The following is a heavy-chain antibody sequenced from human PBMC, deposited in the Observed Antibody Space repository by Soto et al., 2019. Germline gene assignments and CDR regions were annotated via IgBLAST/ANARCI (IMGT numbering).Heavy chain of an antibody. CDR2: INHSGST. Sequence: PSETLSLTCAVYGGSFSGYYWSWLRQTPGKGLEWIGEINHSGSTNYNSSLKSRVPISVDTSKNQFSLKLSSVTAADTAVYYCARASRRGFDCLLSQRASDIWGQGTMVT. D-gene: IGHD3-9*01. J-gene: IGHJ3*02. V-gene: IGHV4-34*01. CDR1: GGSFSGYY. CDR3: ARASRRGFDCLLSQRASDI.